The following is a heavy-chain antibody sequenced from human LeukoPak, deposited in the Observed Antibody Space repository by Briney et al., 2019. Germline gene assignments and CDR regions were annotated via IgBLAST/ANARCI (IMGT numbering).Heavy chain of an antibody. Sequence: GASVKVSCKASGYTFTSYGISWVRQAPGQGLEWMGWISAYNGNTNYAQKLQGRVTMTTDTSTSTAYMELRSLRSDDTAVYYCARVPEGTGTTVPSDYWGQGTLVTVSS. J-gene: IGHJ4*02. CDR3: ARVPEGTGTTVPSDY. D-gene: IGHD1-1*01. CDR1: GYTFTSYG. CDR2: ISAYNGNT. V-gene: IGHV1-18*01.